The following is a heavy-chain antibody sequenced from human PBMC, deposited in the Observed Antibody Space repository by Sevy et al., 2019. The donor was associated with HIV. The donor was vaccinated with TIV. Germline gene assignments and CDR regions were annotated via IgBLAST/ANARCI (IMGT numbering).Heavy chain of an antibody. CDR3: ARGRDSGSYYNAFDI. J-gene: IGHJ3*02. D-gene: IGHD1-26*01. CDR2: TNPNSGGT. V-gene: IGHV1-2*02. Sequence: ASVKVSCKASGYTFTGYYMHWVRQAPGQGLEWMGWTNPNSGGTNYAQKFQGRVTMTRDTSISTAYMELSRLRSDDTAVYYCARGRDSGSYYNAFDIWGQGTMVTVSS. CDR1: GYTFTGYY.